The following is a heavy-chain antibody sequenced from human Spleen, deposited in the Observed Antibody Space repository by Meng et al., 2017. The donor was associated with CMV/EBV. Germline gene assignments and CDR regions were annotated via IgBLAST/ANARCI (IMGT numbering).Heavy chain of an antibody. CDR3: ARNYYFDY. Sequence: GRLRVSGPGLGTPSQTLSLTCTVSGGSINSGDYYWSWIRQPPGKGLEWIGYIYYPGSTYYNPSLKSRVTISMDTSKNQFSLRLSSVTAADTAVYYCARNYYFDYWGQGTLVTVSS. J-gene: IGHJ4*02. V-gene: IGHV4-30-4*01. CDR1: GGSINSGDYY. CDR2: IYYPGST.